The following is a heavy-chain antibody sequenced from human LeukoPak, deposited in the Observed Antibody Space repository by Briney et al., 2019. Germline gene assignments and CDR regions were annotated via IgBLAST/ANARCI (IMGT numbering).Heavy chain of an antibody. Sequence: SEPLSLPCPVSGGSISSSSYYWGWIRPPPGKGLEWIGSIYYSGSTYYNPSLKSRVTISVDTSKNQFSLKLSSVTAADTAVYYRASLRERSYYARGFDYWGQGTLVTVSS. J-gene: IGHJ4*02. CDR1: GGSISSSSYY. CDR3: ASLRERSYYARGFDY. D-gene: IGHD1-26*01. V-gene: IGHV4-39*01. CDR2: IYYSGST.